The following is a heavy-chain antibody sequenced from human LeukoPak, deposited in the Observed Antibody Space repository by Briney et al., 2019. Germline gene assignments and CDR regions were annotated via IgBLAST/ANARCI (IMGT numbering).Heavy chain of an antibody. D-gene: IGHD4-23*01. CDR3: ARLHYGGNYGYYYYYMDV. J-gene: IGHJ6*03. V-gene: IGHV4-39*01. CDR1: GGSISSGSYY. Sequence: SQSLSLTCTVSGGSISSGSYYWGWLRHPPGRGLEGIGSIYYTGSTYHNPSLKSRVTISVDTSKNQFSLKLSSVTAADTAVYYCARLHYGGNYGYYYYYMDVWGKGTTVTISS. CDR2: IYYTGST.